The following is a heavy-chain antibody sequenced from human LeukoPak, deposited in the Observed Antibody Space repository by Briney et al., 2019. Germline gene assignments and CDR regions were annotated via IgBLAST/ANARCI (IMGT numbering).Heavy chain of an antibody. CDR3: ASAKFRGYSYGSYYYDMDV. J-gene: IGHJ6*03. V-gene: IGHV4-4*07. CDR1: GGSICSYY. CDR2: IYTSGST. Sequence: SETLSLTCTVSGGSICSYYWSWIRQPAGKGLEWIGRIYTSGSTNYNPSLKSRVTMSVDTSKNQFSLKLSSVTAADTAVYYCASAKFRGYSYGSYYYDMDVWGKGTTVTVSS. D-gene: IGHD5-18*01.